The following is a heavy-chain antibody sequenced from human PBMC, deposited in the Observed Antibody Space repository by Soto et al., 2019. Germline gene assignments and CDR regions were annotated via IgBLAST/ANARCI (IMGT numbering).Heavy chain of an antibody. V-gene: IGHV4-38-2*01. D-gene: IGHD2-2*01. Sequence: PSETLSLTCAVSGHSISSGYYWGWIRQPPGKGLEWIGRIYQSGSSNYNPSLKSRVAISLDTSKNQFSLRLSSVTAADTAVYHCASCSSTSCYPPWGLRHFDYWGQGTQVTVSS. CDR3: ASCSSTSCYPPWGLRHFDY. CDR2: IYQSGSS. J-gene: IGHJ4*02. CDR1: GHSISSGYY.